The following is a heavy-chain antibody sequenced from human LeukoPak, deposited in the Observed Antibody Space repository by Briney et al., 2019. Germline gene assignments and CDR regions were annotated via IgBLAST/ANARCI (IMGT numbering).Heavy chain of an antibody. CDR1: GFTFSSYG. D-gene: IGHD3-3*01. J-gene: IGHJ4*02. Sequence: GGSLRLSCAASGFTFSSYGMHWVRQAPGKGLEWVAVISYDGSNKYYADSVKGRFTISRDNSKNTLYLQMNSLKTEDTAVYYCTTNDFWSGYSDYWGQGTLVTVSS. V-gene: IGHV3-30*03. CDR2: ISYDGSNK. CDR3: TTNDFWSGYSDY.